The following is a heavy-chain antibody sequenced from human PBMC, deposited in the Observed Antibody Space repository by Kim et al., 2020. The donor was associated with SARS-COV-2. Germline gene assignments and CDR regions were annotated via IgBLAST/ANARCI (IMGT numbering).Heavy chain of an antibody. CDR3: AKDDDSSGYYWYFDL. V-gene: IGHV3-23*01. D-gene: IGHD3-22*01. J-gene: IGHJ2*01. Sequence: DSVKGRFTISRDNSKNTLYLQMNSLRAEDTAVYYCAKDDDSSGYYWYFDLWGRGTLVTVSS.